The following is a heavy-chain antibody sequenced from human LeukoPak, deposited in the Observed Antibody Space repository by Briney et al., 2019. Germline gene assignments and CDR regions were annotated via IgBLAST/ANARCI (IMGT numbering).Heavy chain of an antibody. CDR3: ARDYYGSGRLDY. CDR1: GFTVGSNY. CDR2: FYSGGNT. D-gene: IGHD3-10*01. J-gene: IGHJ4*02. Sequence: GGSLRLSCAASGFTVGSNYVSWVRQAPGKGLEWLSVFYSGGNTYRADSVKGRFTISRDNSKNTLYLQMNSLRAEDTAVYYCARDYYGSGRLDYWGQGTLVTVSS. V-gene: IGHV3-53*01.